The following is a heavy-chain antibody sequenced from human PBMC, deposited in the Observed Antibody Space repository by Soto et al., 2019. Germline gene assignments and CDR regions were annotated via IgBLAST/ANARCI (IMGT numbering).Heavy chain of an antibody. CDR3: AREGDIAPTGFDP. V-gene: IGHV4-4*02. CDR2: IYHSGST. CDR1: GGSISSSNW. D-gene: IGHD2-15*01. Sequence: PSETLSLTCAVSGGSISSSNWWSWVRQPPGKGLEWIGKIYHSGSTNYNPSLKSRVTISVDKSKNQFSLKLSSVTAADTAVYYCAREGDIAPTGFDPWGQGTLVTVSS. J-gene: IGHJ5*02.